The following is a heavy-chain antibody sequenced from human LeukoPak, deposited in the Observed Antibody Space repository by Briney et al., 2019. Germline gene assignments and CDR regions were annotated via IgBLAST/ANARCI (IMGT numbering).Heavy chain of an antibody. CDR2: INSNGGST. D-gene: IGHD4-23*01. J-gene: IGHJ4*02. V-gene: IGHV3-64*04. Sequence: GGSLRLSCSASGFTFSNYAMHWVRQAPGKGLEYVSIINSNGGSTYYTDSVKGRFTISRDNSKNTLYMEMKSLRAEDTAVYHCARLRGGHYGDNLDDWGQGTLVAVST. CDR3: ARLRGGHYGDNLDD. CDR1: GFTFSNYA.